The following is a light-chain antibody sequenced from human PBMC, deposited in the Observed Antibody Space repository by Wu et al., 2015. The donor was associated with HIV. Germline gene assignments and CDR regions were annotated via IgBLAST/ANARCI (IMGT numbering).Light chain of an antibody. CDR1: QSVSSNY. J-gene: IGKJ4*01. Sequence: ENVLTQFPGTLPVSPGERVTLSCKASQSVSSNYLAWYQQKPGQAPRVLISDASSRAADVPDRFSATGSGTDFTLTISRLEPEDFAVYYCQQYGRSPLTFGGGTKVEIK. CDR2: DAS. CDR3: QQYGRSPLT. V-gene: IGKV3-20*01.